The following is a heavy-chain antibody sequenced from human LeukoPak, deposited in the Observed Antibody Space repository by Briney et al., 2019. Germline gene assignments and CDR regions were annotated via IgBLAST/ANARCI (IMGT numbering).Heavy chain of an antibody. CDR3: ARGVTMIVVVIHDWYFDL. J-gene: IGHJ2*01. CDR1: GGSISSSSYY. D-gene: IGHD3-22*01. V-gene: IGHV4-39*01. CDR2: IYYTRST. Sequence: KSSETLSLTCTVSGGSISSSSYYWGWIRQPPGKGLEWIGSIYYTRSTYYNPSLKSRVTISVDTSKNQFSLKLTSVTAADTAVYCCARGVTMIVVVIHDWYFDLWGRGTLVTVSS.